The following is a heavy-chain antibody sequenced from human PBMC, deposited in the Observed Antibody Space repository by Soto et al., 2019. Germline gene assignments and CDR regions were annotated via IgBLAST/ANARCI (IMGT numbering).Heavy chain of an antibody. J-gene: IGHJ3*02. D-gene: IGHD6-6*01. CDR1: GFTFSSYG. Sequence: GGSLRLSCAASGFTFSSYGMHWVRQAPGKGLEWVAVIWYDGSNKYYADSVKGRFTISRDNSKNTLYLQMNSLRAEDTVVYYCARDLSYKSIAARLLGDAFDIWGQGTMVTVSS. CDR2: IWYDGSNK. CDR3: ARDLSYKSIAARLLGDAFDI. V-gene: IGHV3-33*01.